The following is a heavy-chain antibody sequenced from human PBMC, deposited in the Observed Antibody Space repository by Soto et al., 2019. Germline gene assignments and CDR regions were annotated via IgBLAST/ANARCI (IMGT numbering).Heavy chain of an antibody. Sequence: GGSLRLSCAASGFTFSSYSMNWVRQAPGKGLEWVSSISSSSSYIYYADSVKGRFTISRDNAKNSLYLQMNSLRAEDTAVYYCARVRYSSSWYAVQYTDYYYYYGMDVWGQGTTVTVSS. CDR3: ARVRYSSSWYAVQYTDYYYYYGMDV. V-gene: IGHV3-21*01. CDR1: GFTFSSYS. CDR2: ISSSSSYI. D-gene: IGHD6-13*01. J-gene: IGHJ6*02.